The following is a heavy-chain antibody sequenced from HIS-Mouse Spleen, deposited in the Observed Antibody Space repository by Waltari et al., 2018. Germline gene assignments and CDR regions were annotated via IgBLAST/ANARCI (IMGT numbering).Heavy chain of an antibody. J-gene: IGHJ6*02. CDR3: ARDYYDSSGYYYHYYGMDV. CDR2: MSAYKGNK. CDR1: GYTFTSYG. V-gene: IGHV1-18*01. Sequence: QVQLVQSGAEVKKPGASVKVSCKASGYTFTSYGISWVRQAPGQGLEWMGWMSAYKGNKNYAQKLQGRVTMTTDTSTSTAYTERRSLRSDDTAVYYCARDYYDSSGYYYHYYGMDVWGQGTTVTVSS. D-gene: IGHD3-22*01.